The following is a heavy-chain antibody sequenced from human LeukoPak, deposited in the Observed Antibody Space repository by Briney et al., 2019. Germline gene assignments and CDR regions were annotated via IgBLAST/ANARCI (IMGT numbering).Heavy chain of an antibody. J-gene: IGHJ4*02. D-gene: IGHD2-21*02. CDR3: ARAAESREYCGGDCYPAIFDY. CDR2: MMPIFGTA. Sequence: GSSVKVSCKASGGTFSSYAISWGGQAPGQGREGRGGMMPIFGTANYAQKFQGRVTITTDESTSTAYMELSSLRSEDTAVYYCARAAESREYCGGDCYPAIFDYWGQGTLVTVSS. CDR1: GGTFSSYA. V-gene: IGHV1-69*05.